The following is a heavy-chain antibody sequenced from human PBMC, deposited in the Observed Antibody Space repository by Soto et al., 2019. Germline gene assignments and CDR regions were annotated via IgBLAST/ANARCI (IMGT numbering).Heavy chain of an antibody. Sequence: QEQLVQSGAEVKKSGSSVKVSCKDTGGLFSSYAVSWVRQAPGQGLEWMGGIIPVFGTAYYAQKFQGRVTITADESTNTAYMELSSLRSEDTAMYYCARGGSGYVWFNKYWGQGTLVTVSS. CDR2: IIPVFGTA. J-gene: IGHJ4*02. CDR1: GGLFSSYA. V-gene: IGHV1-69*01. CDR3: ARGGSGYVWFNKY. D-gene: IGHD3-22*01.